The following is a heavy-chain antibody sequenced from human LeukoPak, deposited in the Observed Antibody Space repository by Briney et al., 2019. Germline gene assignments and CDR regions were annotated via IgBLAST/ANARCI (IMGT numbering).Heavy chain of an antibody. CDR3: TSRYCTTTNCYSFDI. D-gene: IGHD2-2*01. CDR2: ISSSNAHI. J-gene: IGHJ3*02. V-gene: IGHV3-21*01. Sequence: GGSLRLSCAASGFSFSTYSMNWVRQAPGKGLEWVSSISSSNAHIFYADSVKGRFSISRDNAKNSLYLQMNSLRVEDTAVYYCTSRYCTTTNCYSFDIWGQGTMVTVSS. CDR1: GFSFSTYS.